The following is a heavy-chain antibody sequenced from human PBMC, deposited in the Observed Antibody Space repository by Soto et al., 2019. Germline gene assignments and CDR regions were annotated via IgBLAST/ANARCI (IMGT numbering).Heavy chain of an antibody. CDR1: GGSLSSYY. CDR3: AQIAVAGTGNFDY. J-gene: IGHJ4*02. CDR2: IYYSGTT. V-gene: IGHV4-59*12. D-gene: IGHD6-19*01. Sequence: SETLSLTCTVSGGSLSSYYWSWIRQPPGKGLEWIGYIYYSGTTNYNPSLRSRVTISVDTSKNQFSLKLSSVTAADTAVYYCAQIAVAGTGNFDYWGQGTLVTVSS.